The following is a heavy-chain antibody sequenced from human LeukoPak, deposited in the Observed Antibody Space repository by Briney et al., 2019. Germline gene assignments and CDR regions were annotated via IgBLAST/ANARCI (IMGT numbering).Heavy chain of an antibody. CDR1: GFTFSSYA. J-gene: IGHJ6*03. CDR2: ISGSGGST. V-gene: IGHV3-23*01. D-gene: IGHD2-2*01. CDR3: AKDGLGVVVPAAIPYYYMDV. Sequence: GGSLRLSCAASGFTFSSYAMSWVRQAPGKGLEWVSAISGSGGSTYYADSVKGRFTISRDNSKNTLYLQMNSLRAEDTAVYYCAKDGLGVVVPAAIPYYYMDVWGKGTTVTVSS.